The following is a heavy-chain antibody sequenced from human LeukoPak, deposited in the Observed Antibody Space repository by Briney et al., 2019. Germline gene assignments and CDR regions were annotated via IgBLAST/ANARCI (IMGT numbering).Heavy chain of an antibody. V-gene: IGHV1-69*05. CDR2: IIPIFGTA. D-gene: IGHD6-6*01. CDR3: ASEDVEYSSSSYFDY. Sequence: PRASVKVSCKASGGTFSSYAISWMRQAHGQGLEWMGRIIPIFGTANYAQKFQGRVTITTDESTSTAYMELSSLRSEDTAVYYCASEDVEYSSSSYFDYWGQGTLVTVSS. J-gene: IGHJ4*02. CDR1: GGTFSSYA.